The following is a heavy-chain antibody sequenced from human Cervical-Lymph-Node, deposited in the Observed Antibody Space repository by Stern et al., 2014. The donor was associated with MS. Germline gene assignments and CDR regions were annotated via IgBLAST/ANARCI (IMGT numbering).Heavy chain of an antibody. V-gene: IGHV2-5*02. D-gene: IGHD1/OR15-1a*01. CDR2: IYWDDDK. CDR1: GFSLSTSAVG. Sequence: QVTLRESGPTLVKPTQTLTLTCTFSGFSLSTSAVGVGWLRQPPGKALEWLALIYWDDDKRYSPSLQSRLTITKDTSKNQVVLTMTNMDPVDTATYYCAHSGKRNSPFDYWGQGTLVTVSS. CDR3: AHSGKRNSPFDY. J-gene: IGHJ4*02.